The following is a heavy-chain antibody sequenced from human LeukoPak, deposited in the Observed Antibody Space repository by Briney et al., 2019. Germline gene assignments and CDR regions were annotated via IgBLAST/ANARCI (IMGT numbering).Heavy chain of an antibody. CDR3: ARVFFRAGSYHFDY. Sequence: ASVKVSCKASGYTFTSYDMHWVRQAPGQGLEWMGLINPSGGSTSCAQKFKGRVTMTRDTSTSTVYMKLSSLRAEDTAVYYCARVFFRAGSYHFDYWGQGTLVTVSS. CDR2: INPSGGST. CDR1: GYTFTSYD. J-gene: IGHJ4*02. D-gene: IGHD3-10*01. V-gene: IGHV1-46*01.